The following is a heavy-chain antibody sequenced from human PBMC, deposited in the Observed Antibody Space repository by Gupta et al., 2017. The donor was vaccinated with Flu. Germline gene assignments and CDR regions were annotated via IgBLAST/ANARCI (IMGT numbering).Heavy chain of an antibody. Sequence: QVQLQPSGAAVKEPGASAKIYCKAIGYTFTAYHMPWVRQVPGQGPEWMGYINPSSGSTSYAQNFQGRVTMTRDTSIRTAYMEIRGLTSDDTAIYYCATYPGRSTAYLPQPLTTWSQGTQVAVSS. D-gene: IGHD2-2*01. V-gene: IGHV1-2*02. CDR3: ATYPGRSTAYLPQPLTT. CDR1: GYTFTAYH. J-gene: IGHJ1*01. CDR2: INPSSGST.